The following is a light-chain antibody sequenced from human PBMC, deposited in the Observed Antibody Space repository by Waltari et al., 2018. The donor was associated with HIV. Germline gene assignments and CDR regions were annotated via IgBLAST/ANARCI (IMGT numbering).Light chain of an antibody. J-gene: IGLJ1*01. CDR1: STYVDTF. Sequence: QSALTQPHSVSGSPGQSLTISCTGTSTYVDTFVSWYQQHPGKAPKVIIFDGKKRPSGVPDRSSGAKSCNTSSTTISGLQAEDEADYYCCSHAGNFIFVFGTGTKVTVL. CDR2: DGK. CDR3: CSHAGNFIFV. V-gene: IGLV2-11*01.